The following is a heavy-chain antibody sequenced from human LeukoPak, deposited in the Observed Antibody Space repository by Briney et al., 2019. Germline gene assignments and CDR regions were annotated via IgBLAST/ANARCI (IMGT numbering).Heavy chain of an antibody. CDR1: GFTFSSYA. V-gene: IGHV3-23*01. J-gene: IGHJ4*02. Sequence: GGSLRLSCAASGFTFSSYAMSWVRQAPGKGLEWLSAISGSGGSTYYADSVKGRFTISRDNSKNTLYLQMNSLRAEDTAVYYCAKDPLAHYDSSGYYPSDDYWGQGTLVTVSS. CDR2: ISGSGGST. D-gene: IGHD3-22*01. CDR3: AKDPLAHYDSSGYYPSDDY.